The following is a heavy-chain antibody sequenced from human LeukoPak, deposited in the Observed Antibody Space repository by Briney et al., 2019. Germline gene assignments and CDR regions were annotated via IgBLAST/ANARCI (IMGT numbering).Heavy chain of an antibody. CDR2: IKQDGSEK. Sequence: GGSLRLSCAASGFTFSSYSMNWVRQAPGKGLEWVANIKQDGSEKYYVDSVKGRFTISRDNAKNSLYLQMNSLRAEDTAVYYCAKAGSGWYAPYWGQGTLVTVS. J-gene: IGHJ4*02. CDR1: GFTFSSYS. CDR3: AKAGSGWYAPY. V-gene: IGHV3-7*01. D-gene: IGHD6-19*01.